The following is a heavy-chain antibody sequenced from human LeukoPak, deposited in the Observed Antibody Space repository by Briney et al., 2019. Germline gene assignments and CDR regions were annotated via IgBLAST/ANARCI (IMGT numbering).Heavy chain of an antibody. Sequence: ASVRVSCKASGFTFTNYYVQWVRQVPGQGLEWVGWMYFNSGATRYAPKFQGRVTLTGDTSINTVYMELVSLRSDDTAMYYCAREGSSASGQDWYAFDIWGQETMVTVSS. D-gene: IGHD5-12*01. CDR3: AREGSSASGQDWYAFDI. J-gene: IGHJ3*02. CDR1: GFTFTNYY. CDR2: MYFNSGAT. V-gene: IGHV1-2*02.